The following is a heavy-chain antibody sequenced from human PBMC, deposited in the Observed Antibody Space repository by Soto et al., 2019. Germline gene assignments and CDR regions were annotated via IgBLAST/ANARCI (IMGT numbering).Heavy chain of an antibody. V-gene: IGHV4-39*01. J-gene: IGHJ6*02. D-gene: IGHD4-17*01. CDR2: IYYSGST. CDR1: GGSSNRSSYY. Sequence: PSETLALGCAVSGGSSNRSSYYCVWIRQPPGKGLEWIGSIYYSGSTYSNPSLKSRVTISVDTSKNQFSPKLSSVTAADTAVYYCATSDLTTVTHDVWGQGTTVT. CDR3: ATSDLTTVTHDV.